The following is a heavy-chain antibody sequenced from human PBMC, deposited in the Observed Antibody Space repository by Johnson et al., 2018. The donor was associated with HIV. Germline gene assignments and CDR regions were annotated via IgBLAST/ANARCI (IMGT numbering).Heavy chain of an antibody. V-gene: IGHV3-7*01. CDR1: GFTFSSYW. J-gene: IGHJ3*01. CDR2: IKQDGSEK. D-gene: IGHD6-19*01. Sequence: EVQLVESGGGLVQPGGSLRLSCAASGFTFSSYWMSWVRQAPGKGLEWVANIKQDGSEKYYVDSVKGRFTISRDNAKNSLYLQMNSLRAEDTAVYYCAKDGMVAGYRRDAFHVWGQGTLVTVSS. CDR3: AKDGMVAGYRRDAFHV.